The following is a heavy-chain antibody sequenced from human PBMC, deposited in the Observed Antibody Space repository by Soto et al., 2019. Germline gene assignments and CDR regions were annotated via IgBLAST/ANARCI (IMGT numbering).Heavy chain of an antibody. CDR1: GFIFSDFG. Sequence: QVNLVESGGGVVQPGRSLRLSCAASGFIFSDFGMHWVRQAPGKGLEWVAVISYDGDNKYYAQSVKGRFTISRDNSKNTLFLNMDSLRPEDTAVYYCVQEVLDTAVVTSPYAFDFWGPGTMVTVS. CDR3: VQEVLDTAVVTSPYAFDF. CDR2: ISYDGDNK. J-gene: IGHJ3*01. D-gene: IGHD5-18*01. V-gene: IGHV3-30*18.